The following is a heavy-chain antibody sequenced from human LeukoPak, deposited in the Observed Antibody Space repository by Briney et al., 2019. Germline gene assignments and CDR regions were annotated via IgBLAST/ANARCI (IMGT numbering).Heavy chain of an antibody. V-gene: IGHV4-34*01. Sequence: PSETLSLTCAVYGGSFSGYYWSWIRQPPGKGLDWIGEFNHSGSTNYNPSLKSRVTISVDTSKNQFSLKLSSVTAADTAVYYCARFRKYYDFWSGHYNWFDPWGQGTLVTVSS. CDR2: FNHSGST. CDR1: GGSFSGYY. CDR3: ARFRKYYDFWSGHYNWFDP. J-gene: IGHJ5*02. D-gene: IGHD3-3*01.